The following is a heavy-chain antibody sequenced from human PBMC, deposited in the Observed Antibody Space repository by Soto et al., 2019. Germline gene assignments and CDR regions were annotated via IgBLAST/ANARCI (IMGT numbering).Heavy chain of an antibody. CDR2: IYYSGST. V-gene: IGHV4-30-4*01. CDR1: GGSISSGDYY. J-gene: IGHJ5*02. CDR3: ARAMVVTQHWFDP. D-gene: IGHD2-21*02. Sequence: SETLSLTCTVSGGSISSGDYYWSWIRQPPGKGLEWIGYIYYSGSTYYNLSLKSRVTISVDTSKNQFSLKLSSVTAADTAVYYCARAMVVTQHWFDPWGQGTLVTVS.